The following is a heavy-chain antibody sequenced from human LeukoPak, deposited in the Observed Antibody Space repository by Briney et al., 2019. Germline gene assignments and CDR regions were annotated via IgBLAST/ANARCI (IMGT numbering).Heavy chain of an antibody. J-gene: IGHJ6*03. D-gene: IGHD1-14*01. CDR3: ARDAAGFRTPKYYMDV. CDR1: GFTFSSYS. Sequence: PGGSLRLSCAASGFTFSSYSMNWVRQAPGRGLEWVSYISSSSSTIYYADSVKGRFTISRDNAKNSLYLQMNSLRAEDTAVYYCARDAAGFRTPKYYMDVWGKGTTVTVSS. V-gene: IGHV3-48*01. CDR2: ISSSSSTI.